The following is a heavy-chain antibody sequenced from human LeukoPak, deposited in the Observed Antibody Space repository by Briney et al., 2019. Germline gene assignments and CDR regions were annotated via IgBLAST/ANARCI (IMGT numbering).Heavy chain of an antibody. CDR1: GYTFTGDY. CDR2: INPSGGST. CDR3: ARDLGYDRAFDY. Sequence: ASVKVSCKASGYTFTGDYMHWVRQAPGQGLEWMGIINPSGGSTSYAQKFQGRVTMTRDTSTSTVYMELSSLRSEDTAVYYCARDLGYDRAFDYWGQGTLVTVSS. V-gene: IGHV1-46*01. J-gene: IGHJ4*02. D-gene: IGHD3-22*01.